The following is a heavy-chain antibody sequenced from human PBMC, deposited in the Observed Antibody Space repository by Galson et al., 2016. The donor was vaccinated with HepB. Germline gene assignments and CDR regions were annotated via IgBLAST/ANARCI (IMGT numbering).Heavy chain of an antibody. CDR1: GGSISSNYW. D-gene: IGHD2-15*01. J-gene: IGHJ4*02. CDR2: VYHSGST. Sequence: ETLSLTCAVSGGSISSNYWWTWVRQPPGKGLEWIGEVYHSGSTNYNPSLKSRLNISVDKSKNQFSLKLTSVTAADTAVYYCAGFDLGVRSGGICSHWGQGTLVTVSS. CDR3: AGFDLGVRSGGICSH. V-gene: IGHV4-4*02.